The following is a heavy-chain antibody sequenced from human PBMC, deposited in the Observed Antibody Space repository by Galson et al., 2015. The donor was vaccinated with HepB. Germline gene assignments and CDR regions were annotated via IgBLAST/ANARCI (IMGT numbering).Heavy chain of an antibody. Sequence: SLRLSCAASGFTFSSYGMHWVRQAPGKGLEWVAVIWYDGSNKYYADSVKGRFTISRDNSKNTLYLQMNSLRAEDTAVYYCARDAARGRGEQLFVYWGQGTLVTVSS. V-gene: IGHV3-33*01. D-gene: IGHD6-6*01. CDR1: GFTFSSYG. CDR2: IWYDGSNK. CDR3: ARDAARGRGEQLFVY. J-gene: IGHJ4*02.